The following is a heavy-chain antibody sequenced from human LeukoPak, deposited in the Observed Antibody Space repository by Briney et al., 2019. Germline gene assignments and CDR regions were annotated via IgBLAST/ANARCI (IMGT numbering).Heavy chain of an antibody. J-gene: IGHJ4*02. D-gene: IGHD4-17*01. V-gene: IGHV4-39*02. Sequence: KPSETLSLTCTVSGGSISSSSYYWGWIRQPPGKGLEWIGSIYYSGSTYYNPSLKSRVTISVDTSKNQFSLKLSSVTAADTAVYYCAREEVDSGDYQGPFDYWGQGTLVTVSS. CDR1: GGSISSSSYY. CDR3: AREEVDSGDYQGPFDY. CDR2: IYYSGST.